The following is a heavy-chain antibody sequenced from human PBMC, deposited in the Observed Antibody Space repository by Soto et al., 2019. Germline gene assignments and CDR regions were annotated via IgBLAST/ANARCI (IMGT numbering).Heavy chain of an antibody. CDR2: ISWNSGSI. D-gene: IGHD3-10*01. V-gene: IGHV3-9*01. CDR1: GFTFDDYV. Sequence: EVQLVESGGGLVQPGRSLRLSCAASGFTFDDYVMHWVRQAPGKGLEWVSGISWNSGSIGYADSVKGRFTISRDNAKNSLYLQMNSLRAEDTAVYYCARGASASDFDYWGQGTLVTVSS. CDR3: ARGASASDFDY. J-gene: IGHJ4*02.